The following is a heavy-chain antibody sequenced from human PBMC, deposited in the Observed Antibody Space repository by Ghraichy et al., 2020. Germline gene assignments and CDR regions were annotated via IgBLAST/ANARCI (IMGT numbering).Heavy chain of an antibody. CDR3: ARRNSGYCSGGSCYVFDY. J-gene: IGHJ4*02. CDR1: GGSVSSGSYY. Sequence: SETLSLTCTVSGGSVSSGSYYWSWIRQPPGKGLEWIGYIYYSGSTNYNPSLKSRVTISVDTSKNQFSLKLSSVTAADTAVYYCARRNSGYCSGGSCYVFDYWGQGTLVTVSS. D-gene: IGHD2-15*01. V-gene: IGHV4-61*01. CDR2: IYYSGST.